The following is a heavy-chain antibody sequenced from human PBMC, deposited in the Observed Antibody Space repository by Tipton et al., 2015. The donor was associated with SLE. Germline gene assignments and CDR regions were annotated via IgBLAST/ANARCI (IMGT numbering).Heavy chain of an antibody. CDR3: ARDLCGYSSAGGD. V-gene: IGHV3-53*01. D-gene: IGHD6-25*01. CDR1: GFTVSSNY. CDR2: IYSGGST. J-gene: IGHJ4*02. Sequence: SLRLSCAASGFTVSSNYMSWVRQAPGKGLEWVSVIYSGGSTYYADSGKGRFTISRDNSKNTLYLQMNSLRAEDTAVYYWARDLCGYSSAGGDWGQGTLVTVSS.